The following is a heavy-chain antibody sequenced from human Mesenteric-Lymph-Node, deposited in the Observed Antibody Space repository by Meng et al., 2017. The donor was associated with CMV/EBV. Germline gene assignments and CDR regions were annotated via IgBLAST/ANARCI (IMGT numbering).Heavy chain of an antibody. D-gene: IGHD2-2*01. Sequence: SETLSLTCAVYGGSFSGYYWSWIRQPPGKGLEWIGEINHSGSTNYNPSLKSRVTISVDTSKNQFSLKLSSVTAEDTAVYYCARGGVVPAAIWGQGTLVTVSS. V-gene: IGHV4-34*01. J-gene: IGHJ4*02. CDR3: ARGGVVPAAI. CDR2: INHSGST. CDR1: GGSFSGYY.